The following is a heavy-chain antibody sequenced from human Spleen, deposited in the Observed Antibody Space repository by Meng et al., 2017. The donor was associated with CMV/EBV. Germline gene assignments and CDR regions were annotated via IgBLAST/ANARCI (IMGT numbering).Heavy chain of an antibody. CDR1: GFTFSSYW. J-gene: IGHJ4*02. D-gene: IGHD4/OR15-4a*01. CDR3: ARANNFDY. CDR2: IYSCGST. Sequence: GGSLRLSCAASGFTFSSYWMSWVRQAPGKGLEWVSVIYSCGSTYYADSVKGRFTISRDNSKNTLYLQMNSLRAEDTAVYYCARANNFDYWGQGTLVTVSS. V-gene: IGHV3-66*03.